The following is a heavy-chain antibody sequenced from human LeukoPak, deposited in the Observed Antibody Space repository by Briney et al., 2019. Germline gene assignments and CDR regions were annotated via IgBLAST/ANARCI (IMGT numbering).Heavy chain of an antibody. Sequence: GGSLRLSCAASGFNFDDSAIHWVRQAPGKGLEWVSAMNWISDFKAYADSVKGRFTISRDNDKNSVHLQMNSLRPEDMAVYYCAKGPKENWYFGLWGRGTLVTVSS. CDR1: GFNFDDSA. J-gene: IGHJ2*01. CDR3: AKGPKENWYFGL. CDR2: MNWISDFK. V-gene: IGHV3-9*03.